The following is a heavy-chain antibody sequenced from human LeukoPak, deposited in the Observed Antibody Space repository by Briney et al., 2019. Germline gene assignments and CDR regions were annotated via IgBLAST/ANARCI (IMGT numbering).Heavy chain of an antibody. D-gene: IGHD3-16*01. V-gene: IGHV4-34*01. CDR3: ARGREKNYVWGTNRKDYYFDS. Sequence: GSLRLSCAASGFTVSRNYMSCVRQAPGKGLECIGEINHSGSTNYNSSLKSRVTISLDTSKNQFSLKLSSVTGADTALYYCARGREKNYVWGTNRKDYYFDSWGQGTMVTVSS. J-gene: IGHJ4*02. CDR2: INHSGST. CDR1: GFTVSRNY.